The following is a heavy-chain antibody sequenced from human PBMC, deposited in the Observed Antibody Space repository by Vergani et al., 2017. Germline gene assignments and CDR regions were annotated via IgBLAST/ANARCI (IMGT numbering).Heavy chain of an antibody. CDR2: VSHSGDT. CDR3: ARRLIIPSARDAFDI. J-gene: IGHJ3*02. Sequence: QVKLQESGPGLVKPPGTLSLNCAVSGDSISSNLWWSWVRQSPGKGLECIGEVSHSGDTNYNPALKSRVTMSVDKSTNQFSLKLTSVTAADTAVYYCARRLIIPSARDAFDIWGQGTSVTVSS. V-gene: IGHV4-4*03. D-gene: IGHD2-2*01. CDR1: GDSISSNLW.